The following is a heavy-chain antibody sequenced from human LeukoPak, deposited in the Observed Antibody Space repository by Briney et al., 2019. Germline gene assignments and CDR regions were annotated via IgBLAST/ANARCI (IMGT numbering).Heavy chain of an antibody. CDR1: GGTFSSYA. V-gene: IGHV1-69*05. Sequence: SVKVSCKASGGTFSSYAISWVRQAPGQGLEWMGGIIPIFGTANYAQKFQGRVTITTDESTSTAYMELSSLRSEDTAVYYCAREDGYNFSPYGAFDIWGHGTMVTVSS. CDR3: AREDGYNFSPYGAFDI. CDR2: IIPIFGTA. J-gene: IGHJ3*02. D-gene: IGHD5-24*01.